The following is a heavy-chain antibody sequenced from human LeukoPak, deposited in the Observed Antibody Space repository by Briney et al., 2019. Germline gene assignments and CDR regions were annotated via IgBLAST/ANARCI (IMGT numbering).Heavy chain of an antibody. CDR3: ARDLKRALDY. CDR1: GGSISSGGYY. J-gene: IGHJ4*02. Sequence: SETLSLTCTVSGGSISSGGYYWSWIRQHPGKGLEWIGYIYYSGSTYYNPSLKSRVTISVDTSKNQFSLKLSSVTAADTAVYYCARDLKRALDYWGQGTLVTVSS. CDR2: IYYSGST. V-gene: IGHV4-31*03. D-gene: IGHD3-3*02.